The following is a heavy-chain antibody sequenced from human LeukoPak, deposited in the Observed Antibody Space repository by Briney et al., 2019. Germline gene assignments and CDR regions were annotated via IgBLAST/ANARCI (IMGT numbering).Heavy chain of an antibody. D-gene: IGHD2-2*01. J-gene: IGHJ4*02. V-gene: IGHV4-61*01. CDR2: IYYSGST. CDR1: GGSVSSGSYY. CDR3: ARANYCSSTSCLLFDY. Sequence: SETLSLTCTVSGGSVSSGSYYWSWIRQPPGKGLEWIGYIYYSGSTNYNPSLKSRATISVDTSKNQFSLKLSSVTAADTAVYYCARANYCSSTSCLLFDYWGQGTLVTVSS.